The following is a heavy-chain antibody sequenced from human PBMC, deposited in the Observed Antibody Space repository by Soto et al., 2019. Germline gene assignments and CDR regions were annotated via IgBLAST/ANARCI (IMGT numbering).Heavy chain of an antibody. J-gene: IGHJ3*02. Sequence: EVQLVESGGGLVQPGGSLRLSCAASGFTFGSHWMHWVRQAPGKGLVWVSRINSDGSSTTYADSVKGRFTISRDDAKSTLYLQMNSLRGENTAVYYCARGLVEWGKTTVIWGQGTLVTVSS. CDR1: GFTFGSHW. V-gene: IGHV3-74*01. D-gene: IGHD3-3*01. CDR3: ARGLVEWGKTTVI. CDR2: INSDGSST.